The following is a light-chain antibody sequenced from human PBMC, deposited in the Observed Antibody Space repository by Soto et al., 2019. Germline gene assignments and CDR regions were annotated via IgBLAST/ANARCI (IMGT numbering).Light chain of an antibody. V-gene: IGLV1-40*01. CDR2: GNS. J-gene: IGLJ1*01. CDR1: SSNIGAGYD. Sequence: QSVLTQPPSVSGAPGQRVTISCTGSSSNIGAGYDVHWYQQLPGTAPKLLIYGNSNRPSGVPDRFSGSKSGNTASLTISGLQAEDEADYYCTSYTSSSIFYVFGTGTKLTVL. CDR3: TSYTSSSIFYV.